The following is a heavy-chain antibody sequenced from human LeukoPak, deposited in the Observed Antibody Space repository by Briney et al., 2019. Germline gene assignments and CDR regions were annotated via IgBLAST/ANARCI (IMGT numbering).Heavy chain of an antibody. V-gene: IGHV4-39*01. D-gene: IGHD3-3*01. CDR2: IYYSGST. CDR1: GGSISSSSYY. Sequence: SETLSLTCTVSGGSISSSSYYWGWIRQPPGKGLERIGSIYYSGSTNYNPSLKSRVTISVDTSKNQFSLKLSSVTAADTAVYYCARQIRRITIFGVVTGSAFDIWGQGTMVTVSS. J-gene: IGHJ3*02. CDR3: ARQIRRITIFGVVTGSAFDI.